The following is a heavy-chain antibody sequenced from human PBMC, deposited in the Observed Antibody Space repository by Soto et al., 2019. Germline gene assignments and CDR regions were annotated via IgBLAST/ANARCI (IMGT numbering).Heavy chain of an antibody. CDR1: GGTFSSYA. J-gene: IGHJ4*02. V-gene: IGHV1-69*13. CDR3: AREVAVAWTQYYFDY. D-gene: IGHD6-19*01. CDR2: IIPIFGTA. Sequence: GASVKVSCKASGGTFSSYAISWVRQAPGQGLEWMGGIIPIFGTANYAQKFQGRVTITADESTSTAYMELSSLRSEDTAVYYCAREVAVAWTQYYFDYWGQGTLVTVSS.